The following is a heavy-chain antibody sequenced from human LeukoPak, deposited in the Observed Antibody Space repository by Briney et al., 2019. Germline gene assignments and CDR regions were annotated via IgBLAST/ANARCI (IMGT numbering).Heavy chain of an antibody. V-gene: IGHV1-18*01. CDR1: GYTFTSYG. CDR3: ARDMSGYSGYDFDWFDP. D-gene: IGHD5-12*01. CDR2: IGAYNGNT. J-gene: IGHJ5*02. Sequence: ASVKVSCKASGYTFTSYGISWVRQAPGQGLEWMGWIGAYNGNTNYAQKLQGRVTMTTDTSTSTAYMELRSLRSDDTAVYYCARDMSGYSGYDFDWFDPWGQGTLVTVSS.